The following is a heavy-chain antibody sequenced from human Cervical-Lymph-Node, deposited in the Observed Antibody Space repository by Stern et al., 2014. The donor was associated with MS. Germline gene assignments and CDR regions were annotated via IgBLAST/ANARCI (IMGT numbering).Heavy chain of an antibody. CDR3: ARGVHSGGFYSYFDY. D-gene: IGHD2-15*01. V-gene: IGHV1-69*06. CDR2: IVPIFNTP. CDR1: GDTFTKYA. J-gene: IGHJ4*02. Sequence: VQLVESGAEVKKPGSSVKVSCKASGDTFTKYAIIWVRQAPGQGLESLGGIVPIFNTPNYAHKFRGRVTITADRSTSTAYMELSSLRSEDTAVYYCARGVHSGGFYSYFDYWGQGTLVTVSS.